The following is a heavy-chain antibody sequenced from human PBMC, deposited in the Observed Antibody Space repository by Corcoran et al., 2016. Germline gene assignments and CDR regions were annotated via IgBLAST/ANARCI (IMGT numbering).Heavy chain of an antibody. CDR1: GHTVTSYC. CDR2: ITAYNGNT. Sequence: QVQLVQSGAEVKKPGASVKVSCKSSGHTVTSYCISWVRQAPGQGLEWIGWITAYNGNTNYEQKFPGRVTMTTDTSTSTAYLELRSRRSDDTAVDYWARGDVGSSGRGAFEIWGQGTMVTVSS. D-gene: IGHD6-25*01. V-gene: IGHV1-18*01. J-gene: IGHJ3*02. CDR3: ARGDVGSSGRGAFEI.